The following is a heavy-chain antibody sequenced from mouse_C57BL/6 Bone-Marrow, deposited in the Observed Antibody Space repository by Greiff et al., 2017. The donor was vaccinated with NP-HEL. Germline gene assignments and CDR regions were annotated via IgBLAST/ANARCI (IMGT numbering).Heavy chain of an antibody. Sequence: QVQLQQSGAELARPGASVKLSCKASGYTFTSYGISWVKQRTGQGLEWIGEIYPRSGNTYYNEKFKGKATLTADKSSSTAYMELRSLTSEDSAVYVCARERTGAVATYYAMDYWGQGTSVTVSS. CDR2: IYPRSGNT. V-gene: IGHV1-81*01. CDR3: ARERTGAVATYYAMDY. D-gene: IGHD1-1*01. J-gene: IGHJ4*01. CDR1: GYTFTSYG.